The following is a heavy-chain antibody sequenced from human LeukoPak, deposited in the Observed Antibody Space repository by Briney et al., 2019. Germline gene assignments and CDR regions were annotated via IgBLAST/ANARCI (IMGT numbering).Heavy chain of an antibody. CDR1: GGSISRGGYS. D-gene: IGHD3-9*01. CDR2: IYGGGST. V-gene: IGHV4-30-2*01. CDR3: DRYDILTGFDY. Sequence: PSETLSLTCAVSGGSISRGGYSWGWIRQPPGKGLELMGCIYGGGSTYYNQSIKGRVTISVNTSKHQFSLKLSSVTAADTDVSYCDRYDILTGFDYWGQGTLVTVSS. J-gene: IGHJ4*02.